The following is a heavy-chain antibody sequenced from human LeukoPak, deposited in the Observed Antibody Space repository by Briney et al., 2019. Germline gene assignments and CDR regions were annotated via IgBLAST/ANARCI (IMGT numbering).Heavy chain of an antibody. CDR3: AREGGGPRWLDP. D-gene: IGHD6-25*01. CDR2: INTSGSS. CDR1: GGSTSSYN. V-gene: IGHV4-4*07. J-gene: IGHJ5*02. Sequence: SGTLSLTCTVSGGSTSSYNWSWIRQPAGKGLEWIGRINTSGSSNYNPSLRSRVTMSVDTSKNQFSLSLSSVTAADTAVYYCAREGGGPRWLDPWGQGTLVTVSS.